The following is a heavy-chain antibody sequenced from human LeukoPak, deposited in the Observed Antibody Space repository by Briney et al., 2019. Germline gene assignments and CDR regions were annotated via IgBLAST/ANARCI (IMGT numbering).Heavy chain of an antibody. V-gene: IGHV3-30*02. D-gene: IGHD6-19*01. Sequence: GGSLRLSCAASGFTFSSYAMHWVRQAPGKGLEWVAFIRYDGSNKYYADSVKGRFTISRDNSKNTLYLQMNSLRAEDTAVYYCAQSYSSGWYGIPGDYWGQGTLVTVSS. CDR3: AQSYSSGWYGIPGDY. CDR1: GFTFSSYA. J-gene: IGHJ4*02. CDR2: IRYDGSNK.